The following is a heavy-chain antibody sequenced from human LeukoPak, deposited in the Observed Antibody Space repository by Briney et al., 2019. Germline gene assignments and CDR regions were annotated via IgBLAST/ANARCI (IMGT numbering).Heavy chain of an antibody. J-gene: IGHJ6*02. CDR3: AREDYYYGMDV. CDR2: IKQDGSEK. CDR1: GFIFSSYW. Sequence: GGSLRLSCAASGFIFSSYWMTWVRQAPGKGLEWVANIKQDGSEKYYVDSVKGRFTISRDNAKNSLYLQMNSLRAEDTAVYYCAREDYYYGMDVWGQGTTVTVSS. V-gene: IGHV3-7*01.